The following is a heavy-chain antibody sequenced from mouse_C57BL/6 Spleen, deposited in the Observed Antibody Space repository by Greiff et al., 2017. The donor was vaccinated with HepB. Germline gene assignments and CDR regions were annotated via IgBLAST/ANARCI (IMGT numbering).Heavy chain of an antibody. Sequence: QVQLQQPGAELVKPGASVKMSCKASGYTFTSYWITWVKQRPGQGLEWIGDIYPGSGSTNYNEKFKSKATLTVDTSSSTAYMQLSSLTSEDSAVYYCASYYYGSSYGLDYWGQGTTLTVSS. CDR1: GYTFTSYW. V-gene: IGHV1-55*01. CDR3: ASYYYGSSYGLDY. D-gene: IGHD1-1*01. J-gene: IGHJ2*01. CDR2: IYPGSGST.